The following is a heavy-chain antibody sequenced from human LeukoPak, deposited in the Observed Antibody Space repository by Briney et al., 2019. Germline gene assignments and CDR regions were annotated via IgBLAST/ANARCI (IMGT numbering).Heavy chain of an antibody. V-gene: IGHV3-30*18. CDR2: ISYDGSNK. D-gene: IGHD3-3*01. CDR1: GFTFSSYG. Sequence: GGSLRLSCAASGFTFSSYGMHWVRQAPGKGLEWVAVISYDGSNKYYADSVKGRFTISRDNSKNTLYLQMNSLRAEDTAVYYCAKDRIGEWYIMSFWGQGTLVTVSS. J-gene: IGHJ4*02. CDR3: AKDRIGEWYIMSF.